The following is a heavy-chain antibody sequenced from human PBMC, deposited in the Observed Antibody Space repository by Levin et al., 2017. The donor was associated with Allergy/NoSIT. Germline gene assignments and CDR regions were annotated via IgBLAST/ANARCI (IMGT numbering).Heavy chain of an antibody. D-gene: IGHD2-15*01. V-gene: IGHV3-64*01. J-gene: IGHJ3*02. Sequence: GESLKISCAASGFTLRTYTVHWVRQAPGKGLEYVSGINSNGGSTYYANSVKGRFTISRDNSKNTLYLQMGSLRPEDMAVYYCVRDRYCSGGSCYREYDAFDMWGQGTMVTVSS. CDR1: GFTLRTYT. CDR3: VRDRYCSGGSCYREYDAFDM. CDR2: INSNGGST.